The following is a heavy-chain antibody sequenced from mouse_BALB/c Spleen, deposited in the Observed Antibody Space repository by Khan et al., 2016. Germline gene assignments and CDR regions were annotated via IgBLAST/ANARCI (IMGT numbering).Heavy chain of an antibody. J-gene: IGHJ1*01. CDR2: INTYTGEP. D-gene: IGHD2-2*01. CDR1: GYTFTNSG. V-gene: IGHV9-1*02. CDR3: ARGAMVTTGWYFDV. Sequence: QIQLVQSGPELKKPGETVKISCKASGYTFTNSGMNWVKQAPGKGLKWVGWINTYTGEPTYADDFKGRFAFSLETSASTAYLQITNLKNEDMTTYFCARGAMVTTGWYFDVWGAGITFTVSS.